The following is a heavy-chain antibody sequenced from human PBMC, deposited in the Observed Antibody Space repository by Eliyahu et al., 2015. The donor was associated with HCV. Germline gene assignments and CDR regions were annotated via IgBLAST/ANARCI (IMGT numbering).Heavy chain of an antibody. CDR1: GFTFSXYS. CDR3: ARVRYGGYDWTLFDY. D-gene: IGHD5-12*01. J-gene: IGHJ4*02. V-gene: IGHV3-21*01. CDR2: ISSSTSYI. Sequence: EVQLVESGGGLVKPGGXLRLSCAAYGFTFSXYSXNWVRQAPGKGLEXVSAISSSTSYIYYADSVKGRFTISRDNAQNSLYLHMNSLRAEDTAVYYCARVRYGGYDWTLFDYWGQGTLVTVSS.